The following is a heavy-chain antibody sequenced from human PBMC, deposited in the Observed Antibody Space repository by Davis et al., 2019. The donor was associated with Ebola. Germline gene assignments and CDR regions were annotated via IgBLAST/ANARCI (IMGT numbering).Heavy chain of an antibody. D-gene: IGHD5-12*01. Sequence: PSETLSLTCTVSGASVSNPPYYWSWIRQPPGKRLEWIGHISYSGSTIYNPSLTSRVTMSVDTSKKQFSLNLNSVTAADTAVYYCAAGYMTVVTGKWFGPWGQGILVTVSS. CDR1: GASVSNPPYY. CDR2: ISYSGST. J-gene: IGHJ5*02. CDR3: AAGYMTVVTGKWFGP. V-gene: IGHV4-61*01.